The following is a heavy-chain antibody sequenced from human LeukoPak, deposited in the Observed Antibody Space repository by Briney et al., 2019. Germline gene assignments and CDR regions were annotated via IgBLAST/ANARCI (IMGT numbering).Heavy chain of an antibody. V-gene: IGHV4-59*12. CDR2: IYYTGTT. CDR1: GGSISSYY. CDR3: ARATADSSGYYLALYNWFDP. Sequence: SETLSLTCTVSGGSISSYYWSWIRQPPGKGLEWIGTIYYTGTTYYTPSLKSRVTISVDTSKNQFSLKLNSVTAADTAFYYCARATADSSGYYLALYNWFDPWGQGTLVTVSS. J-gene: IGHJ5*02. D-gene: IGHD3-22*01.